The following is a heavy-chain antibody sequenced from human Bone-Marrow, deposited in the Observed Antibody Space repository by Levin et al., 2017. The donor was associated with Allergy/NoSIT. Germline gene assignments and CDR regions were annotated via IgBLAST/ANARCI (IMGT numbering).Heavy chain of an antibody. V-gene: IGHV3-23*01. CDR1: GFTLSDYG. CDR2: ISGGGGGT. Sequence: PGGSLRLSCGASGFTLSDYGMSWVRQAPGKGLEWVSAISGGGGGTYYADSVKGRFTISRDNSKNTLYLQMNSLRAEDTAIYYCAKLQEKQIVGVRTPIWGGHYVDYWGQGTLVTVSS. CDR3: AKLQEKQIVGVRTPIWGGHYVDY. D-gene: IGHD3-3*01. J-gene: IGHJ4*02.